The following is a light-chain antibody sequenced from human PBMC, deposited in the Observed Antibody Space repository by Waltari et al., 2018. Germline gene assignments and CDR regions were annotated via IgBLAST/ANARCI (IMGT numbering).Light chain of an antibody. Sequence: DIQMTQSPSTLSASVGDRVTITCRASQSTSSWLAWYQQKPGKAPKFLIYKASNLESGVPSRFSGSGSGTEFTLTISSLQPDDFTTYYCQHYNSFPWTFGQGTKVEIK. CDR3: QHYNSFPWT. CDR1: QSTSSW. V-gene: IGKV1-5*03. CDR2: KAS. J-gene: IGKJ1*01.